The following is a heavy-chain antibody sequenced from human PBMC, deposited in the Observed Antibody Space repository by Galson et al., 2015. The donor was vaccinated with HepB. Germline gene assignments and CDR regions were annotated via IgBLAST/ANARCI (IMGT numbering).Heavy chain of an antibody. CDR2: IIPILGTA. CDR1: RDTFNNGA. V-gene: IGHV1-69*13. Sequence: VKVSCKASRDTFNNGAFSWARQAPGQGLEWMGGIIPILGTANYAQKFQTSLTIAADESTSTAYMDLSSLRSEDTVVYYCAREYRNSVWGSYRYAGDDWGQGALVTVSS. CDR3: AREYRNSVWGSYRYAGDD. J-gene: IGHJ4*02. D-gene: IGHD3-16*02.